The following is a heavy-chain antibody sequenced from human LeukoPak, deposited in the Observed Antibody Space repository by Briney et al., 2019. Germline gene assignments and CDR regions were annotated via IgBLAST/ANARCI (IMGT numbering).Heavy chain of an antibody. J-gene: IGHJ6*03. D-gene: IGHD3-10*02. CDR1: GRSISSSSYY. CDR2: IYYSGST. V-gene: IGHV4-39*07. CDR3: ERYVRVDIYYCMDV. Sequence: SETLSLTCTVAGRSISSSSYYWGWIRQPPGKGLEWIGSIYYSGSTYYNPSLKSRVTISVDTSKNQFSLKLSSVTAAETAADYWERYVRVDIYYCMDVWGKGTTVTVSS.